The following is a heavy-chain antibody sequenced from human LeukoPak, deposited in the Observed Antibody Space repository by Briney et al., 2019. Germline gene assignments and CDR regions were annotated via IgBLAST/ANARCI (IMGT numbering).Heavy chain of an antibody. Sequence: SGTLSLTCAVSGGSISSSNWWSWVRPPPGKGLEWIGEIYHSGSTNYNPSLKSRVTISVDKSKNQFSLKLSSVTAADTAVYYCARLLGYCSGGSCYGDNWFDPWGQGTLVTVSS. CDR1: GGSISSSNW. D-gene: IGHD2-15*01. CDR2: IYHSGST. J-gene: IGHJ5*02. V-gene: IGHV4-4*02. CDR3: ARLLGYCSGGSCYGDNWFDP.